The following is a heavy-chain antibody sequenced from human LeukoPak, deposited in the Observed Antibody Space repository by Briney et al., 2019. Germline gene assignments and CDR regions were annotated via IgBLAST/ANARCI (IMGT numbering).Heavy chain of an antibody. Sequence: PGGSLRLSCAASGFTVSSNYMSWVRQAPGKGLVWVSRINSDGRSTSYADFVKGRFTISRDNAKNTLYLQMNSLRAEDTAVYYCARSGNYRFDYWGQGTLVTVSS. V-gene: IGHV3-74*01. CDR1: GFTVSSNY. CDR3: ARSGNYRFDY. J-gene: IGHJ4*02. D-gene: IGHD1-26*01. CDR2: INSDGRST.